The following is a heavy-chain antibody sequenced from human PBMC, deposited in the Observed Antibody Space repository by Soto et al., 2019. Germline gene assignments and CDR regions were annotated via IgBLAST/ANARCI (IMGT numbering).Heavy chain of an antibody. D-gene: IGHD3-3*01. CDR3: ARETDLEWLADIDY. Sequence: ASVKVSCKASGYTFTSYYMHWVRQAPGQGLEWMGWINPNSGGTNYAQKFQGRVTMTRDTSISTAYMEMSRLRSDGAGVYYCARETDLEWLADIDYRGQGNLVTVSA. V-gene: IGHV1-2*02. CDR1: GYTFTSYY. J-gene: IGHJ4*02. CDR2: INPNSGGT.